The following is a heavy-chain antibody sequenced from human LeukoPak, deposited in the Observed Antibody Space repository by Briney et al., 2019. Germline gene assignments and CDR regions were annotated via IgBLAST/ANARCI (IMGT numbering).Heavy chain of an antibody. CDR3: AKQVHRNNLNWFDP. CDR1: GFTFSSYA. Sequence: GASLRLSCAASGFTFSSYAMSWVRQAPGKGLEEVSAISGSGGSTYYADSVKGRFTISRDNSKNTLYLQMNSLRAEDTAVYYCAKQVHRNNLNWFDPWGQGTLVTVSS. D-gene: IGHD1/OR15-1a*01. J-gene: IGHJ5*02. CDR2: ISGSGGST. V-gene: IGHV3-23*01.